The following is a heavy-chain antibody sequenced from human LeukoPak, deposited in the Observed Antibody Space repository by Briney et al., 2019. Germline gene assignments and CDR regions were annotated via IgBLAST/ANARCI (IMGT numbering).Heavy chain of an antibody. D-gene: IGHD2-8*01. V-gene: IGHV3-66*01. CDR3: ARGNSEWGPLDH. Sequence: PGGSLRLSCAASGLTVSSNFMTWVRQAPGKGLEWVSVIHSGGRTYYADSVRGRFTISRDNSKNTVYLQMGSLRAEDMAVYHCARGNSEWGPLDHWGQGTLVSVSS. J-gene: IGHJ4*02. CDR1: GLTVSSNF. CDR2: IHSGGRT.